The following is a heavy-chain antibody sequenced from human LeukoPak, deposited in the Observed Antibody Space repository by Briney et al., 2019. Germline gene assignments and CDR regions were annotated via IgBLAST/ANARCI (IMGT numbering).Heavy chain of an antibody. CDR3: AREPITSGGNDAFDI. Sequence: SETLPLTCTVSGGSISSGPYYWAWIRQPPGKGLEWIGSIYYTGSTYKNPSLKSRVTISIDTSKNQFSLKLNSVTAADTAVFYCAREPITSGGNDAFDIWGQGTMVTVSS. CDR1: GGSISSGPYY. V-gene: IGHV4-39*02. CDR2: IYYTGST. J-gene: IGHJ3*02. D-gene: IGHD3-16*01.